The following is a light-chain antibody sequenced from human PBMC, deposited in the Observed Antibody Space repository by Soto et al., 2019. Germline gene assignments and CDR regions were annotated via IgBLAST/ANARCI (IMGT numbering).Light chain of an antibody. V-gene: IGLV2-11*01. CDR1: NSDFGTYNY. CDR3: CSYAGRYIYV. Sequence: QSVLTQPRSVSGSPGQSVTISCTGTNSDFGTYNYVSWYQQHPGKAPKLMIYDVTKRPSGVPDRFSGSKSGNTASLTISGLQAEDEADYYCCSYAGRYIYVFGTGTKVTVL. CDR2: DVT. J-gene: IGLJ1*01.